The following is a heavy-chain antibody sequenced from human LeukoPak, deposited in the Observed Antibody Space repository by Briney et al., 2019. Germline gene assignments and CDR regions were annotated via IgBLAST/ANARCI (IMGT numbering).Heavy chain of an antibody. CDR1: GGSFSGYY. CDR2: INHSGST. D-gene: IGHD3-10*01. CDR3: AREDAYYYGSGSYRIFDY. Sequence: PSETLSLTCAVYGGSFSGYYWSWIRQPPGTGLEWIGEINHSGSTNYNPSLESRVTISVDTSKNQFSLKLSSVTAADTAVYYCAREDAYYYGSGSYRIFDYWGQGTLVTVSS. J-gene: IGHJ4*02. V-gene: IGHV4-34*01.